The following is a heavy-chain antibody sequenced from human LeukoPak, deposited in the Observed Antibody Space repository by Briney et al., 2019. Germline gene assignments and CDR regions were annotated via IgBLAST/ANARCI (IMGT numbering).Heavy chain of an antibody. CDR2: INPSGGST. D-gene: IGHD1-26*01. J-gene: IGHJ3*02. V-gene: IGHV1-46*01. CDR3: ARELYSGSYRDAFDI. Sequence: ASVKVSCKASGYTFTSYYMHWVRQAPGQGLEWMGIINPSGGSTSYAQKFQGRVTMTRDTFTSTVYMELSSLRSEDTAVYYCARELYSGSYRDAFDIWGQGTMVTVSS. CDR1: GYTFTSYY.